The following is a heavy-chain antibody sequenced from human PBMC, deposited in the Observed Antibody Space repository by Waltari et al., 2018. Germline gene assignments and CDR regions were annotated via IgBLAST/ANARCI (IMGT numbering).Heavy chain of an antibody. CDR3: AKDPEGYYDSSGIDY. J-gene: IGHJ4*02. CDR2: ISYDGSNK. CDR1: GFTFSSYG. V-gene: IGHV3-30*18. D-gene: IGHD3-22*01. Sequence: QVQLVESGGGVVQPGRSLRLSCAASGFTFSSYGMHWVRQAPGKGLEWVAVISYDGSNKYYADSVKGRFTISRDNSKNTLYLQMNSLRAEDTAVYYCAKDPEGYYDSSGIDYWGQGTLVTVSS.